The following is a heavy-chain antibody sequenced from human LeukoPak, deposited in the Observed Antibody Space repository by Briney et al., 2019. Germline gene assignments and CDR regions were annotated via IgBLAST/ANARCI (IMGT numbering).Heavy chain of an antibody. CDR1: GGTFSSYA. J-gene: IGHJ1*01. V-gene: IGHV1-69*06. CDR2: IIPIFGTA. D-gene: IGHD2-15*01. Sequence: SVKVSCKASGGTFSSYAISWVRQAPGQGLEWLGGIIPIFGTANYAQKFQGRVTITADKSTSTAYMELSSLRSEDTAVYYCARHQRGGSRASFQHWGQGTLVTVSS. CDR3: ARHQRGGSRASFQH.